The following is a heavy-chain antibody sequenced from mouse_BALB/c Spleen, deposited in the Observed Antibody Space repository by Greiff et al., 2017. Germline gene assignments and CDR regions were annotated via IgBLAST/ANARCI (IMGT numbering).Heavy chain of an antibody. CDR2: ISYSGST. J-gene: IGHJ1*01. V-gene: IGHV3-2*02. CDR1: GYSITSDYA. CDR3: ARWALRGYFDV. Sequence: EVQLQQSGPGLVKPSQSLSLTCTVTGYSITSDYAWNWIRQFPGNKLEWMGYISYSGSTSYNPSLKSRISITRDTSKNQFFLQLNSVTTEDTATYYCARWALRGYFDVWGAGTTVTVSS. D-gene: IGHD1-1*01.